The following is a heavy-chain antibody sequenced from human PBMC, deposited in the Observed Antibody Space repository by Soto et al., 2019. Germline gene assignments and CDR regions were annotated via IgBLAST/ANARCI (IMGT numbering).Heavy chain of an antibody. V-gene: IGHV4-59*01. CDR1: GGSISSYY. CDR3: ARALGDERSHSSSWYGDHYYMDV. D-gene: IGHD6-13*01. J-gene: IGHJ6*03. CDR2: IYYSGST. Sequence: QVQLQESGPGLVKPSETLSLTCTVSGGSISSYYWSWIRQPPGKGLEWIGYIYYSGSTNYNPSLKSRVTISVDTSKNQFSLKLSSVTAADTAVYYCARALGDERSHSSSWYGDHYYMDVWGKGTTVTVSS.